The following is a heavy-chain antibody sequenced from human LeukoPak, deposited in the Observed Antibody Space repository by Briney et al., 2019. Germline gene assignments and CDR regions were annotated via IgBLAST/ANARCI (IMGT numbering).Heavy chain of an antibody. CDR1: GFTFSSYA. Sequence: PGGSLRLSCAASGFTFSSYAMSWVRQAPGKGLEWVSAISGSGGSTYYADSVKGRFTISRDNAKNSLYLQMNSLRAEDTAVYYCARDIAYCGGDCYSGPTDYWGQGTLVTVSS. J-gene: IGHJ4*02. V-gene: IGHV3-23*01. CDR3: ARDIAYCGGDCYSGPTDY. D-gene: IGHD2-21*02. CDR2: ISGSGGST.